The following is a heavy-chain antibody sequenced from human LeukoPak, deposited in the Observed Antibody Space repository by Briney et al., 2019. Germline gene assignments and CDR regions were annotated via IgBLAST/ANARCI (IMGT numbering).Heavy chain of an antibody. V-gene: IGHV4-59*01. CDR2: IYYSGST. CDR3: ARHYYDSSGYVFFDY. D-gene: IGHD3-22*01. Sequence: SETLSLTCTVSGGSISSYYWSWIRQPPGKGLEWIGYIYYSGSTNYNPSLKSRVTISVDTSKNQFSLKLSSVTAADTAVHYCARHYYDSSGYVFFDYWGQGTLVTVSS. CDR1: GGSISSYY. J-gene: IGHJ4*02.